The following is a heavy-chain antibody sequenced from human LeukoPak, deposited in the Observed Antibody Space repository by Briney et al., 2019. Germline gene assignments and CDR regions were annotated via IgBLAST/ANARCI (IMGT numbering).Heavy chain of an antibody. Sequence: PGGSLRLSCAASGFTFSSNWMTWVRQAPGKGLEWVANINQDGREKYYVDSVKGRFTISRDNSKNTLYLQMDSLRPEDTAVYYCAREASGYSIGWPSSGAFDIWGQGTMVTVSS. D-gene: IGHD6-25*01. CDR1: GFTFSSNW. CDR2: INQDGREK. J-gene: IGHJ3*02. CDR3: AREASGYSIGWPSSGAFDI. V-gene: IGHV3-7*01.